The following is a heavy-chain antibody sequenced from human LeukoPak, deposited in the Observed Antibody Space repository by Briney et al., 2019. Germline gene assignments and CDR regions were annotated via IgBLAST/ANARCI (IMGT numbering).Heavy chain of an antibody. D-gene: IGHD2-2*02. CDR3: ATGYTSGRRRDY. CDR2: ITGGSEST. CDR1: GFTFNNFG. Sequence: GGSLRLSCATSGFTFNNFGMNWVRQAPGKGLEWVSAITGGSESTIHADSVKGRFTISRDNSKNTVYLQMNSLRVGDTATYYCATGYTSGRRRDYWGQGTLVTVSS. V-gene: IGHV3-23*01. J-gene: IGHJ4*02.